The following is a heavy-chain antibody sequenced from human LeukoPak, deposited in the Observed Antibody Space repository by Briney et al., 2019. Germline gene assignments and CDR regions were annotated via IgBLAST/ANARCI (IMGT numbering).Heavy chain of an antibody. CDR2: INPNSGGT. CDR3: ARGYYKDIVVVVAATQDWFDP. CDR1: GYTFTGYY. D-gene: IGHD2-15*01. J-gene: IGHJ5*02. V-gene: IGHV1-2*02. Sequence: ASVKVSCKASGYTFTGYYMHWLRQAPGQGLEWMGWINPNSGGTNYAQKFQGRVTMTRDTSISTAYMELSRLRSDDTAVYYCARGYYKDIVVVVAATQDWFDPWGQGTLVTVSS.